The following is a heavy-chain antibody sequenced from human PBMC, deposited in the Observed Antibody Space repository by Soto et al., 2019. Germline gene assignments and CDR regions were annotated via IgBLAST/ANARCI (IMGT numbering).Heavy chain of an antibody. CDR3: ARGVGSGTYYNQYNWFAP. V-gene: IGHV1-18*01. CDR1: GYTFTNYC. CDR2: INTYNGNT. D-gene: IGHD3-10*01. J-gene: IGHJ5*02. Sequence: ASVKVSCKAPGYTFTNYCISCVRQSPGQRLEWMGWINTYNGNTNHAQKLQGRVTMTTDTSTSTAYMELRSLRSDDTAVYYCARGVGSGTYYNQYNWFAPWGQGTLVTVSS.